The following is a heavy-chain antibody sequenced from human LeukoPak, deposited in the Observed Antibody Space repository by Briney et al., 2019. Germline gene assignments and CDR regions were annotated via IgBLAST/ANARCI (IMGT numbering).Heavy chain of an antibody. CDR3: ARLDPLVN. D-gene: IGHD6-6*01. V-gene: IGHV3-66*04. Sequence: SGGSLRLPCAASGFTVSSNYMSWVRQAPGKGLEWVSLIYSAGSTYYANSVKGRFTISRDTSKNTLYLQMNSLRAEDTAVYYCARLDPLVNWGQGTLVTVSS. CDR1: GFTVSSNY. J-gene: IGHJ4*02. CDR2: IYSAGST.